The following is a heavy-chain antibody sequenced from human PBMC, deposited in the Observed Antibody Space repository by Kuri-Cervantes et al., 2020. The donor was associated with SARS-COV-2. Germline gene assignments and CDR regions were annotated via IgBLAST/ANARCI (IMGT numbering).Heavy chain of an antibody. CDR3: ARLGKDSSSPCDY. Sequence: SQTLSLTCAVSGYSISSGYYWGWIRQPPGKGLEWIGSIYHRGSTYYNPSLKSRVTISVDTSKNQFSLKLSSVTAADTAVYYCARLGKDSSSPCDYWGQGTLVTVSS. CDR2: IYHRGST. J-gene: IGHJ4*02. CDR1: GYSISSGYY. V-gene: IGHV4-38-2*01. D-gene: IGHD6-6*01.